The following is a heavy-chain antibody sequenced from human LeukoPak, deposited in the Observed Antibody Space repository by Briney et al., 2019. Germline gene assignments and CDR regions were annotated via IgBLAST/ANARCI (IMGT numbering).Heavy chain of an antibody. CDR3: ARVGYDRSGYYLRPFDC. CDR1: GGALNSTRYH. D-gene: IGHD3-22*01. Sequence: SETLSLTCTVSGGALNSTRYHWGWIRQPPGKGLEWIGTIYNRGSTFYNPSLESRVTISVDTSKNQSSLRLTSVTAADTAVYHCARVGYDRSGYYLRPFDCWGQGTLVTVSS. J-gene: IGHJ4*02. CDR2: IYNRGST. V-gene: IGHV4-39*01.